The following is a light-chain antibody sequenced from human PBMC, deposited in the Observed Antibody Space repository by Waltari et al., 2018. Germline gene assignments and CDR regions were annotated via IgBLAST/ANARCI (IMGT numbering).Light chain of an antibody. CDR3: QQHGTLPAT. Sequence: ENVLMQSPGTASYSPGARVTLSCRASQTVGSSSLAWYQQKPGQAPRLVIYRASRRATGIPDRFSGSGSGTDLSLTISRLEPEDFAVYYCQQHGTLPATFGQGTKVEIK. V-gene: IGKV3-20*01. CDR1: QTVGSSS. CDR2: RAS. J-gene: IGKJ1*01.